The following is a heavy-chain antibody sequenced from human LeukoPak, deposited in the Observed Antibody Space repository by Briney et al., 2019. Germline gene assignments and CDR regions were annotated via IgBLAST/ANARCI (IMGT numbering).Heavy chain of an antibody. CDR3: ARDATFGNPYHYFYMDV. CDR2: IYASGIT. D-gene: IGHD4-23*01. V-gene: IGHV4-4*07. J-gene: IGHJ6*03. CDR1: GGSINNYY. Sequence: PSETLSLTCTVSGGSINNYYWSWIRQPAGKGLEWIGRIYASGITNYNPSLKSRVTLSLDTSKNQFSLNLNSVTAADTAVYYCARDATFGNPYHYFYMDVWGKGTTVTVSS.